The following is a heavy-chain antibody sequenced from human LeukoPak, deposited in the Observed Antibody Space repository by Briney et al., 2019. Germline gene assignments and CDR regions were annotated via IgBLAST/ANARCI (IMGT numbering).Heavy chain of an antibody. CDR2: INHSGST. CDR3: AITGITGTSGSDAFDI. Sequence: KPSETLSLTCAVYGGSFSGYYWSWIRQPPGKGLEWIGEINHSGSTNYNPSLKSRVTISVDTSKNQFSLKLSSVTAADTAVYYCAITGITGTSGSDAFDIWGQGTMVTVSS. V-gene: IGHV4-34*01. J-gene: IGHJ3*02. CDR1: GGSFSGYY. D-gene: IGHD1-7*01.